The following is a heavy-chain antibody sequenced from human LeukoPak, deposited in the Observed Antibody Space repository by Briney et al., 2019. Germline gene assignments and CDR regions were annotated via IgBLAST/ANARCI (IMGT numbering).Heavy chain of an antibody. CDR3: ARGGGDFWSAYYSGYYFDY. D-gene: IGHD3-3*01. CDR1: GFTFSSYA. J-gene: IGHJ4*02. V-gene: IGHV3-23*01. Sequence: GGSLRLSCAASGFTFSSYAMSWIRQAPGKGLEWVSAISGSGGSTYYADSVKGRFTISRDNSKITLYLQMNSLRAEDTAVYYCARGGGDFWSAYYSGYYFDYWGQGTLVTVSS. CDR2: ISGSGGST.